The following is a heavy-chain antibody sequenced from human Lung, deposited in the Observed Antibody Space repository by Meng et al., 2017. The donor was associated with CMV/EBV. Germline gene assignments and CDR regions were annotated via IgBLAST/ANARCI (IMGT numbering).Heavy chain of an antibody. Sequence: QVQLRESGPALVKPSETLSLTCAFSGDSITNHNWWAWVRQPPGKGLEWIGEIPHRGSSAYNPSLKSRVSMSIDKSKNQSSLKLTSVTAADTAVYHCLRRSGGSVWGQGTLVTVSS. J-gene: IGHJ1*01. V-gene: IGHV4-4*02. D-gene: IGHD3-10*01. CDR1: GDSITNHNW. CDR3: LRRSGGSV. CDR2: IPHRGSS.